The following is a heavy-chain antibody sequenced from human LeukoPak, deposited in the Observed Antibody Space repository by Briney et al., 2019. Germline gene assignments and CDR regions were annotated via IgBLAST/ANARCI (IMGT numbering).Heavy chain of an antibody. V-gene: IGHV4-59*01. Sequence: SETLSLTCAVYGGSFSGYYWSWIRQPPGKGLEWIGYIYYNGNTNYNPSLKGRVTISVDSSKNQFSLRLSSVTAADTAVYYCARGALERPVDYWGRGTLVTVSS. D-gene: IGHD1-1*01. CDR3: ARGALERPVDY. CDR1: GGSFSGYY. J-gene: IGHJ4*02. CDR2: IYYNGNT.